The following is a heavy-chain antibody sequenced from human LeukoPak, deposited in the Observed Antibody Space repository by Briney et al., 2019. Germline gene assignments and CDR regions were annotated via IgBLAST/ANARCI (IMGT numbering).Heavy chain of an antibody. CDR1: GFTFSDYG. CDR3: AKETGYRSSWYYFDY. CDR2: ISYDGSNK. V-gene: IGHV3-30*18. Sequence: GGSLRLSCAASGFTFSDYGMHWVRQAPGKGLEWVAVISYDGSNKYYADSVKGRFTISRDNSMHTLYLQMNSLRAEDTAVYYCAKETGYRSSWYYFDYWGQGTLVTVSS. D-gene: IGHD6-13*01. J-gene: IGHJ4*02.